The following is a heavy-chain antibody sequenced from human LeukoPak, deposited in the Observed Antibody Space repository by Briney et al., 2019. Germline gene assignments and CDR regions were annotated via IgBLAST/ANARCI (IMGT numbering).Heavy chain of an antibody. CDR1: GGSFSGYY. CDR3: ARAPITMIVPDY. V-gene: IGHV4-34*01. J-gene: IGHJ4*02. D-gene: IGHD3-22*01. Sequence: SETLSLTCAVYGGSFSGYYWSWIRQPPGKGLEWIGEINHSGSTNYNPSLKSRVTISVDTSKNQFSLKLSSVTAADTAVYYCARAPITMIVPDYWGQGTLVTVSS. CDR2: INHSGST.